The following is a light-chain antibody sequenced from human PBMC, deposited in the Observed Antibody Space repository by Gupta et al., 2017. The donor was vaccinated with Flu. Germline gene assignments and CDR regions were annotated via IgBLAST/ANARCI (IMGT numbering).Light chain of an antibody. V-gene: IGKV1-5*03. Sequence: GDRVTITCRASQDFTTRLAWYQQKPGEAPKFLSYTTSSLESGVPSRFSGSGSGTEFTLTINSLQPDDFATYYCQQYHIYPWTFGQGTKVEIK. CDR1: QDFTTR. CDR2: TTS. J-gene: IGKJ1*01. CDR3: QQYHIYPWT.